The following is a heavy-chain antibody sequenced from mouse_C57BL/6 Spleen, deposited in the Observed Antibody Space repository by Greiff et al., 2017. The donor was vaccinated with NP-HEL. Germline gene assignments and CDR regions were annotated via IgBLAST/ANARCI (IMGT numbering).Heavy chain of an antibody. V-gene: IGHV1-75*01. Sequence: QVQLQQSGPELVKPGASVKISCKASGYTFTDYYINWVKQRPGQGLEWIGWIFPGSGSTYYNEKFKGKATLTVDKSSSKAYMLLSSLTSEDSAVYFCARVYGYDLSWFAYWGQGTLVTVSA. CDR3: ARVYGYDLSWFAY. J-gene: IGHJ3*01. CDR2: IFPGSGST. D-gene: IGHD2-2*01. CDR1: GYTFTDYY.